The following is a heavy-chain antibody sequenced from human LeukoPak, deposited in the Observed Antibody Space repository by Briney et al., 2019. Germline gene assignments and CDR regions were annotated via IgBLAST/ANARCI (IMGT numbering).Heavy chain of an antibody. CDR1: GGSISSGGYY. CDR2: IYYSGST. Sequence: SQTLSLTCTVSGGSISSGGYYWSWIRQHPGKGLEWIGYIYYSGSTYYNPSLKSRVTISVDTSKNQFSLKLSSVTAADTAVYYCARRGRVAGFTSPFDPWGQGTLVTVSS. CDR3: ARRGRVAGFTSPFDP. V-gene: IGHV4-31*03. J-gene: IGHJ5*02. D-gene: IGHD6-19*01.